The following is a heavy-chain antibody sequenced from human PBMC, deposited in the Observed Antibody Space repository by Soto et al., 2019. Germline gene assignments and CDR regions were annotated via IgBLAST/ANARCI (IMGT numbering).Heavy chain of an antibody. J-gene: IGHJ4*02. CDR3: ARCRTGCSRIDY. V-gene: IGHV4-38-2*01. CDR2: IYHSGST. D-gene: IGHD2-2*01. Sequence: PSETLSLTCAVSGYSISSGYYWGWIRQPPGKGLEWIGSIYHSGSTYYNPSLKSRVTISVDTSKNQFSLKLSSVTAADTAVYYCARCRTGCSRIDYWGQGTLVTVSS. CDR1: GYSISSGYY.